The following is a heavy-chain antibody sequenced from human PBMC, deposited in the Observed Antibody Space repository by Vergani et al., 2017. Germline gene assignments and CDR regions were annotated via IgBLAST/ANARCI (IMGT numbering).Heavy chain of an antibody. CDR3: TTDRYYDFWSGYPPGDY. J-gene: IGHJ4*02. D-gene: IGHD3-3*01. Sequence: QVQLVESGGGVVQPGGSLRLSCAASGFTFSSYGMHWVRQAPGKGLEWVAFIRYDGSNKYYADSVKGRFTISRDNSKNTLYLQMNSLKTEDTAVYYCTTDRYYDFWSGYPPGDYWGQGTLVTVSS. V-gene: IGHV3-30*02. CDR1: GFTFSSYG. CDR2: IRYDGSNK.